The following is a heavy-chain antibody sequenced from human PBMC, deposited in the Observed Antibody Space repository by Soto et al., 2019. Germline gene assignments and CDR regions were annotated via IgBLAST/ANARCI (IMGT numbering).Heavy chain of an antibody. CDR3: ARGPRFGVVITHKVGSWIDP. D-gene: IGHD3-3*01. CDR2: IYHSGST. V-gene: IGHV4-4*02. CDR1: GGSISSSNW. Sequence: SETLSLTCAVSGGSISSSNWWSWVRQPPGKGLEWIGEIYHSGSTNYNPSLKSRVTISVDKSKNQFSLKLSSVTAADTAVYYCARGPRFGVVITHKVGSWIDPWGQGTLVTVSS. J-gene: IGHJ5*02.